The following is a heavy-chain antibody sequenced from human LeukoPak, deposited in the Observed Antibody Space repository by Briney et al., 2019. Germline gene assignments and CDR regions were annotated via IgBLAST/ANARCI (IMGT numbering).Heavy chain of an antibody. Sequence: PGGSLRLSCAASGFTFSSYSMNWVRQAPGKGLEWVSYISSSSSTIYYADSVKGRFTISRDNAKNSLYLQMNSLRAEDTAVYYCARLITYYDFWSASIPAFDYWGQGTLATVSS. V-gene: IGHV3-48*01. J-gene: IGHJ4*02. D-gene: IGHD3-3*01. CDR2: ISSSSSTI. CDR3: ARLITYYDFWSASIPAFDY. CDR1: GFTFSSYS.